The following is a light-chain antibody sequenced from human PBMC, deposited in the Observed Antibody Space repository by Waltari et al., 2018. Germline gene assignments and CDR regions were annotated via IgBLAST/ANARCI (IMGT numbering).Light chain of an antibody. Sequence: QLALTQSPSASASLGASVKFTCTLSSGHSNYAIAWHQQQPEKGPRFLMKGDSDGSHSKGGGVRDRVSGSSSGAERYLPISSRQSEDEADDYCQTWGAGIRVFGGGTKLTVL. CDR2: GDSDGSH. CDR3: QTWGAGIRV. V-gene: IGLV4-69*01. CDR1: SGHSNYA. J-gene: IGLJ3*02.